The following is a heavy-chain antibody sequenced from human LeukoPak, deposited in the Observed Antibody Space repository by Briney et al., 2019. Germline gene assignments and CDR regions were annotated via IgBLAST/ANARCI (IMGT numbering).Heavy chain of an antibody. J-gene: IGHJ4*02. D-gene: IGHD6-19*01. CDR1: GFTFSYYA. CDR2: ISSSSSYI. CDR3: ARDGDSGWYFDY. V-gene: IGHV3-21*01. Sequence: GGSLRLSCAASGFTFSYYAMSWVRQAPGKGLEWVSSISSSSSYIYYADSVKGRFTISRDNAKNSLYLQMNSLRAEDTAVYYCARDGDSGWYFDYWGQGTLVTVSS.